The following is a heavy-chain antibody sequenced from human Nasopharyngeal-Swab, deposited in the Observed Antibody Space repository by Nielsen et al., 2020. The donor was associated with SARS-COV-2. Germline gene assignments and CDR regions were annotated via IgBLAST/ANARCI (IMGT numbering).Heavy chain of an antibody. Sequence: GESLTISCAASGFTFSSYDMHWVRQVTGKGLEWVSVIGTVGDTYYPGSVKGRFTISRENAKNSLYLQMNSLRAGDTAVYYCARGGLRGDAFDIWGQGTMVTVSS. CDR1: GFTFSSYD. CDR3: ARGGLRGDAFDI. D-gene: IGHD3-10*01. J-gene: IGHJ3*02. CDR2: IGTVGDT. V-gene: IGHV3-13*01.